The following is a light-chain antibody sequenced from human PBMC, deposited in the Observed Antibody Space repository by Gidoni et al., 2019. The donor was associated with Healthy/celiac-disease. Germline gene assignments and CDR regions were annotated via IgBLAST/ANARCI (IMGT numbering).Light chain of an antibody. CDR1: QSISSW. Sequence: DIQMTQAPSTLSASVGDRVTITCRASQSISSWLAWYQQKPGKAPKLLIYDASSLDSGVPSRFSGSGSGTEFTLTSSRLQPDDVATYYCHQYNTMYTFGQXTKLEIK. CDR3: HQYNTMYT. CDR2: DAS. J-gene: IGKJ2*01. V-gene: IGKV1-5*01.